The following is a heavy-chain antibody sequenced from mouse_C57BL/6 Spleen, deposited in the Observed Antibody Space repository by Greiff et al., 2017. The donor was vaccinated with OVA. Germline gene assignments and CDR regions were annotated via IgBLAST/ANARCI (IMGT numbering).Heavy chain of an antibody. CDR1: GYTFTSYW. Sequence: QVQLQQPGAELVMPGASVKLSCKASGYTFTSYWMHWVKQRPGQGLEWIGEIDPSDSYTNYNHKFKGKSTLTVDKSSSTAYMQLSSLTSEDSAVYYGARVAMYYYGSSYDYWGQGTTLTVSS. CDR2: IDPSDSYT. CDR3: ARVAMYYYGSSYDY. J-gene: IGHJ2*01. V-gene: IGHV1-69*01. D-gene: IGHD1-1*01.